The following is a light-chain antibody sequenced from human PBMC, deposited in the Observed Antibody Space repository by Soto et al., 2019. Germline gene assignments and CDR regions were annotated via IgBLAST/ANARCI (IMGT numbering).Light chain of an antibody. CDR2: GAS. J-gene: IGKJ5*01. Sequence: DIVLTQSPGTLSLSPGEEATLSFIAGQTVTSNYLVWYQQRPGQAPRLLIYGASSRATGIPDRFSGSGSGRDFTLTISRLEPADFAVYYCQQYGTSPITFGQGTRLEIK. CDR1: QTVTSNY. CDR3: QQYGTSPIT. V-gene: IGKV3-20*01.